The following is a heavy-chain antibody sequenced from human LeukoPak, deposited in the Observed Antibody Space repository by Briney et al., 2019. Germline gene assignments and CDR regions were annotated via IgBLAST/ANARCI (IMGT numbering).Heavy chain of an antibody. Sequence: GESLKISCKASGYSFSSNWIGWVRQMPGKGLEWMGIIYPGDSDARYSPSFQGHVTISVDKSINTAYLQWSSLKASDTAMYYCARRYYYDSSGILYFDYWGQGTLVTVSS. CDR2: IYPGDSDA. V-gene: IGHV5-51*01. CDR3: ARRYYYDSSGILYFDY. D-gene: IGHD3-22*01. J-gene: IGHJ4*02. CDR1: GYSFSSNW.